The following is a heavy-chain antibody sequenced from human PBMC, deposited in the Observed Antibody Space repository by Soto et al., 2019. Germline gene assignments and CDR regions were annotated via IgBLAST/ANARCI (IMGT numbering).Heavy chain of an antibody. J-gene: IGHJ4*02. CDR1: GFTFSSYG. CDR3: AKDLSGSHDY. D-gene: IGHD1-26*01. V-gene: IGHV3-30*18. CDR2: ISYDGSNK. Sequence: QVQLVESGGGVVQPGRSLRLSCAASGFTFSSYGMHWVRQAPGKGLEWVAVISYDGSNKYYADSVKGRFTISRDNSKNTLYLKMNGLRAEDTAVYYCAKDLSGSHDYWGQGTLVTVSS.